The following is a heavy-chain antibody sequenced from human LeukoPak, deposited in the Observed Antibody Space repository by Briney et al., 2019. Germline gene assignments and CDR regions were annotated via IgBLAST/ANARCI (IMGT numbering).Heavy chain of an antibody. D-gene: IGHD3/OR15-3a*01. CDR3: ARVDGYMDV. J-gene: IGHJ6*03. Sequence: SETLSLTCTVSGYSISSGYYWGWIRQPPGKGLEWIGEINHSGNTNYNPSLKSRVTISLDTSKDQFSLKLNSVTAADTAVYYCARVDGYMDVWGKGTTVTVSS. V-gene: IGHV4-38-2*02. CDR1: GYSISSGYY. CDR2: INHSGNT.